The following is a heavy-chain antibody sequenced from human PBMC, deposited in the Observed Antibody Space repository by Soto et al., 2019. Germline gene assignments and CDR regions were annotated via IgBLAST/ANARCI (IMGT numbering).Heavy chain of an antibody. V-gene: IGHV1-18*01. Sequence: ASVKVSCKASGYTFASYGISWVRQAPGQGLEWMGWISAYNGNTNYAQKLQGRVTMTTDTSTSTAYMELRSLRSDDTAVYYCARDRVGVGKFDYWGQGTLVTVSS. CDR1: GYTFASYG. D-gene: IGHD3-10*01. J-gene: IGHJ4*02. CDR2: ISAYNGNT. CDR3: ARDRVGVGKFDY.